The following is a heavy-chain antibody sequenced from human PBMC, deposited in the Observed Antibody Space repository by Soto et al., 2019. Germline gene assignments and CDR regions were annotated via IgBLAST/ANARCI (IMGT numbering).Heavy chain of an antibody. Sequence: EVQLVESGGGLVQTGGSLRLSCAASGFTFSNYWMNWVRQAPGKGLEWVANIKPDGSEKYYVDSVKGRFTISRDNANNSLYLQMNSLRADDTAVYYCAPLDVWGQGTTVTVSS. CDR1: GFTFSNYW. CDR2: IKPDGSEK. J-gene: IGHJ6*02. CDR3: APLDV. V-gene: IGHV3-7*01.